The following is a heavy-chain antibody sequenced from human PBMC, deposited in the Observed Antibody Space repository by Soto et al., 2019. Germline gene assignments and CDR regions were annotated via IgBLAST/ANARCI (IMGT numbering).Heavy chain of an antibody. D-gene: IGHD1-20*01. CDR3: ARVQHITGFVPEFAY. J-gene: IGHJ4*02. CDR1: GGNFSSYA. V-gene: IGHV1-69*06. CDR2: IIPIFGTA. Sequence: QVQLVQSGAEVKKPGSSVNVSCKASGGNFSSYAISWVRQAPGQGLEWMGGIIPIFGTANYAQKFQGRVTITADKSTSTAYMEVSSLRSEDTAVYYCARVQHITGFVPEFAYWGQGGLVTVSS.